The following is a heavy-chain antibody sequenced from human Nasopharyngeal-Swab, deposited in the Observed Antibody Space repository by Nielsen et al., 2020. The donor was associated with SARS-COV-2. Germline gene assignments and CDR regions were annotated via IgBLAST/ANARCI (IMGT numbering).Heavy chain of an antibody. V-gene: IGHV3-11*06. CDR2: ISSSSSYT. Sequence: LSLTCAASGFTFSDYYMSWIRQAPGKGLEWVSYISSSSSYTNYADSVKGRFTTSRDNAKNSLYLQMNSLRAEDTAVYYCAKEAYVSIVRGVTPWFDPWGQGTLVTVSS. J-gene: IGHJ5*02. D-gene: IGHD3-10*01. CDR1: GFTFSDYY. CDR3: AKEAYVSIVRGVTPWFDP.